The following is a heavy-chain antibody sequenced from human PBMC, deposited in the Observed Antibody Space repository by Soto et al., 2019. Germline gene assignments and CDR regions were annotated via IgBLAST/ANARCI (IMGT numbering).Heavy chain of an antibody. D-gene: IGHD4-17*01. J-gene: IGHJ4*02. CDR3: ARHTVTVRSGFDN. CDR1: GGSISTYY. CDR2: THYSGNT. V-gene: IGHV4-59*12. Sequence: QVQLQASVPGLVKPSETLSLTCTVSGGSISTYYWDWLRQSPEKGLEWIGYTHYSGNTNYHPSLRGGVTISLDTSRNQCSLILSAVTAADTAIYYCARHTVTVRSGFDNWGPGALVTVSS.